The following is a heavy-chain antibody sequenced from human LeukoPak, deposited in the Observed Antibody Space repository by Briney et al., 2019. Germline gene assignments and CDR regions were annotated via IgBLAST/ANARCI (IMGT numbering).Heavy chain of an antibody. V-gene: IGHV3-23*01. D-gene: IGHD3-10*01. CDR2: VNDRGSTT. Sequence: PGGSLRLSCAASGFTFSDYAMTWVRQAPGKGLEWVSNVNDRGSTTYYADSVKGRFTISRDNSKNTLYLQLNSLRAEDTAVYYCAKSKWFAASMDVWGQGTTVTVSS. CDR3: AKSKWFAASMDV. CDR1: GFTFSDYA. J-gene: IGHJ6*02.